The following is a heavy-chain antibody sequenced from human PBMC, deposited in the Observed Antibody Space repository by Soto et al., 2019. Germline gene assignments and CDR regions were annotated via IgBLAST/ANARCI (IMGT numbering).Heavy chain of an antibody. D-gene: IGHD3-22*01. Sequence: GGSLRLSCAASGFTFSSYWMHWVRQVPGKGLVWVSHIDSDGNSTTYADSVKGRFTISRDNAKNTVYLQMNSLRAEDTAVYYCAKRTRLLPPYYYYYGMDVWGQGTTVTVSS. V-gene: IGHV3-74*03. CDR1: GFTFSSYW. CDR2: IDSDGNST. J-gene: IGHJ6*02. CDR3: AKRTRLLPPYYYYYGMDV.